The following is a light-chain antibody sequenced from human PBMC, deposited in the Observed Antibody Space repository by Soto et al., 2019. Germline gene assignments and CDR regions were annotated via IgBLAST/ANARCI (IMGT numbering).Light chain of an antibody. V-gene: IGLV2-14*01. CDR3: SSYTSSSTYNYD. Sequence: QSALTQPASVSGSPRQSITISRTGTSSDVGGYNYFSWYQQHPGKAPKLMIYDVSNRPSGVSNRFSGSKSGNTASLTISGLQAEDEADYYCSSYTSSSTYNYDFGTGIKVTVL. CDR1: SSDVGGYNY. CDR2: DVS. J-gene: IGLJ1*01.